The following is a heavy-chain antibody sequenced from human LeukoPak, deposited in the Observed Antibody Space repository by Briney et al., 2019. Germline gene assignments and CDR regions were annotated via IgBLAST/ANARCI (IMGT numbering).Heavy chain of an antibody. CDR2: IIPIFGTA. Sequence: GASVKVSCKASGYTFTSYGISWVRQAPGQGLEWMGGIIPIFGTANYAQKFQGRVTITADESTSTAYMELSSLRSEDTAVYYCARVAAALDLWGRGTLVTVSS. CDR3: ARVAAALDL. D-gene: IGHD2-15*01. CDR1: GYTFTSYG. J-gene: IGHJ2*01. V-gene: IGHV1-69*13.